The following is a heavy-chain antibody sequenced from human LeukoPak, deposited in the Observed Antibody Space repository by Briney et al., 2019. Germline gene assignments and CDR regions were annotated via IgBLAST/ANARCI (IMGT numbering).Heavy chain of an antibody. Sequence: GGSLRLSCAASGFTFSSYSLNWVRQAPGKGLEWVSYISSSSSYIYYADSVKGRFTISRDNAKISLYLQMNSLRAEDTAVYYCARAVKWFSGAYWGQGTRVTVSS. V-gene: IGHV3-21*01. CDR3: ARAVKWFSGAY. CDR1: GFTFSSYS. CDR2: ISSSSSYI. J-gene: IGHJ4*02. D-gene: IGHD3-22*01.